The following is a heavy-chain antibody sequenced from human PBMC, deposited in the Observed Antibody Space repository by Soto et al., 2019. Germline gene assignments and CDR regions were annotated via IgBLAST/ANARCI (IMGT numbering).Heavy chain of an antibody. D-gene: IGHD3-22*01. J-gene: IGHJ4*02. CDR3: ARYYDSSGYPKYYFDY. CDR1: GGTFSSYA. V-gene: IGHV1-69*13. Sequence: GASVKVSCKASGGTFSSYAISWVRQAPGQGLEWMGGIIPIFGTANYAQKFQGRVTITADESTSTAYMELSSLRSEDTAVYYCARYYDSSGYPKYYFDYWGQGTLVTVSS. CDR2: IIPIFGTA.